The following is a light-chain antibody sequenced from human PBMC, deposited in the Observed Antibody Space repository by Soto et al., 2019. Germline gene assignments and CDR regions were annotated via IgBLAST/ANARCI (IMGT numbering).Light chain of an antibody. J-gene: IGLJ3*02. CDR3: CSHSGSVTYVV. CDR1: SSDIGSYDL. V-gene: IGLV2-23*01. Sequence: QAVVTQPASVSGSPGQSITISCTGTSSDIGSYDLVSWYQQHPGKAPKLIIYEATKRPSGISSRFSGSKSGNTASLTISGLQPDDEGDYYCCSHSGSVTYVVFGGGTKLTVL. CDR2: EAT.